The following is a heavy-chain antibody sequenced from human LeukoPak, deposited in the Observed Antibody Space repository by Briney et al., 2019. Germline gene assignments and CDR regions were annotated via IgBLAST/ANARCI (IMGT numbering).Heavy chain of an antibody. CDR2: IRYDGSNK. D-gene: IGHD4-17*01. CDR3: ARDQGRTMTTVTTVDY. Sequence: GGSLRLSCAASGFTFSSYGMHWVRQAPGKGLEWVAFIRYDGSNKYYADSVKGRFTISRDNSKNTLYLQMNSLRAEDTAVYYCARDQGRTMTTVTTVDYWGQGTLVTVSS. CDR1: GFTFSSYG. V-gene: IGHV3-30*02. J-gene: IGHJ4*02.